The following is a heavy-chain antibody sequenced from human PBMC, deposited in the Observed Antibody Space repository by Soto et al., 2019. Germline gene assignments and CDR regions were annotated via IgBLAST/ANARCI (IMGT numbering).Heavy chain of an antibody. CDR2: MNPNSGNT. J-gene: IGHJ4*02. CDR1: GYTFTSYD. CDR3: ARDQNTRAAGY. V-gene: IGHV1-8*01. Sequence: QVQLVQSGAEVKKPGASVRVSCKASGYTFTSYDINWVRQATGQGLEWMGWMNPNSGNTGYAQKFQGRVTMTRNTDIITGYKALTSLRPADTGLDYCARDQNTRAAGYWGQGAPGTVSP. D-gene: IGHD2-2*02.